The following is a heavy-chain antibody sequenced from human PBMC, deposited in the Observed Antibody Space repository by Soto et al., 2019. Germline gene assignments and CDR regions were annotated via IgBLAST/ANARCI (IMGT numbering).Heavy chain of an antibody. Sequence: SETLSLTCTVSGGSITNYYWSWIRQPPGKGLEWIGYIYYTGGTNYNPSLKSRVTISADTSKNQFSLNLSSVTAADTAVYYCARGKSGFDPYWGQGTLVTVSS. D-gene: IGHD1-26*01. V-gene: IGHV4-59*01. CDR2: IYYTGGT. CDR3: ARGKSGFDPY. CDR1: GGSITNYY. J-gene: IGHJ4*02.